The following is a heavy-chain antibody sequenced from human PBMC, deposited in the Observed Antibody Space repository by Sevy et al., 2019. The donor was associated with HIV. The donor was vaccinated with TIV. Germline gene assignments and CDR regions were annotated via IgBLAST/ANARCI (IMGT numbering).Heavy chain of an antibody. CDR3: ARDSSSSGWHAYFQH. CDR1: GFTFSSYW. V-gene: IGHV3-7*01. J-gene: IGHJ1*01. CDR2: IKQDGSEK. D-gene: IGHD6-19*01. Sequence: GGSLRLSCAASGFTFSSYWMSWVRQAPGKGLEWVANIKQDGSEKYYVDSVKGRFTISRDNAKNSLYLQMNSLRAEDTAVYYCARDSSSSGWHAYFQHWGQGTLVTVSS.